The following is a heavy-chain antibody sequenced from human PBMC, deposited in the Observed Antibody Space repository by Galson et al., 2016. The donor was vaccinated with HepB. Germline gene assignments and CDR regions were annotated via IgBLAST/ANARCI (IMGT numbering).Heavy chain of an antibody. J-gene: IGHJ3*02. V-gene: IGHV3-64D*06. CDR3: VKEGYQELSDGAFDI. CDR2: INSNGGRT. Sequence: SLRLSCAASGFTFSSYSMHWVRQAPGKGLEYVSGINSNGGRTYYTDPVKGRFTLSRDNSKNTVYLQMSSLRIEDTAVYFCVKEGYQELSDGAFDIWAKGQWSPSLQ. CDR1: GFTFSSYS. D-gene: IGHD2-2*01.